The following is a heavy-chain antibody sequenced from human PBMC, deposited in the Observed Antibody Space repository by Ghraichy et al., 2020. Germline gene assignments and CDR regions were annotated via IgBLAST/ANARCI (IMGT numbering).Heavy chain of an antibody. CDR1: GASFSSYY. CDR2: IHYTGST. J-gene: IGHJ1*01. Sequence: SETLSLTCSVSGASFSSYYWSWIRQPPGKGLEWIAFIHYTGSTNYNPSLKSRLTISVDTSQSQFSLRLGSVTAADTAVYYCASGGASSKPSPHWGQRTLVAVSS. D-gene: IGHD4-11*01. CDR3: ASGGASSKPSPH. V-gene: IGHV4-59*01.